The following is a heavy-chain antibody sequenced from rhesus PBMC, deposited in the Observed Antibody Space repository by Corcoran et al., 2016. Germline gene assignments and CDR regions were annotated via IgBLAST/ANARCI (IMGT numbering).Heavy chain of an antibody. J-gene: IGHJ4*01. CDR3: ARLTYYYDSGYFDY. Sequence: QVQLQESGPGLVKPSETLSLTCAVSGGSFSSYWWSWIRQPPGKGLEWFGEINGNSGSTNYNPSLKSRVTISKEASKKQFSLKLSSVTAADTAVYYCARLTYYYDSGYFDYWGQGVLVTVSS. CDR1: GGSFSSYW. D-gene: IGHD3-28*01. CDR2: INGNSGST. V-gene: IGHV4-80*01.